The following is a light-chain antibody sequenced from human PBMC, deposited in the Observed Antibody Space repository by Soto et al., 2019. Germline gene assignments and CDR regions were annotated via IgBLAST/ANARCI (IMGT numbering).Light chain of an antibody. CDR1: FSDVGPHDY. CDR3: CSYTTSSTYA. J-gene: IGLJ1*01. CDR2: DVT. Sequence: QSALTQPASVSGSPGQSITISCTGSFSDVGPHDYVSWYQQHPGKAPKLVIYDVTNRPSGVSGRFSGSKSGNTASLTISGLQAEDEADYYCCSYTTSSTYAFGTGTKVTVL. V-gene: IGLV2-14*03.